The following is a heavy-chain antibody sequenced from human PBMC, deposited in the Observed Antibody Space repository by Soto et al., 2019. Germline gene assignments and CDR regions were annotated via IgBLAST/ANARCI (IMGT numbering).Heavy chain of an antibody. D-gene: IGHD1-1*01. CDR2: ISSDSYYI. Sequence: EVQLVESGGGLVEPGGSLRLSCAPSGLSFSTHSMNWVRQAPGKGLEWVSSISSDSYYIYYADSVKGRFTISRDNAKNSMYLQMHSLRADDTAVYYCARNRNPSSTTHGMDVWGQGTTVTVSS. CDR3: ARNRNPSSTTHGMDV. V-gene: IGHV3-21*01. J-gene: IGHJ6*02. CDR1: GLSFSTHS.